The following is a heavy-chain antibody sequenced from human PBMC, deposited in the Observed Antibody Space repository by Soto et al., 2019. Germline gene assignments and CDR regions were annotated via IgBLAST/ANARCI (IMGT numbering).Heavy chain of an antibody. J-gene: IGHJ6*02. V-gene: IGHV3-30-3*01. CDR1: GFTFSSYA. CDR2: ISYDGGNK. CDR3: ARETDGMDV. Sequence: QVQLVESGGGVVQPGTSLRLSCAASGFTFSSYAMHWVRQAPGKGLEWVTVISYDGGNKYYADSVKGRFTISRDNSKNTLFLQMNSLRVEDTAVYYCARETDGMDVWGQGTTVTVSS.